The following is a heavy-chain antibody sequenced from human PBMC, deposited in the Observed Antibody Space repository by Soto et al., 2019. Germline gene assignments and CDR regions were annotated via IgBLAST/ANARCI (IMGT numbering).Heavy chain of an antibody. V-gene: IGHV1-2*04. CDR2: INPNSGGT. D-gene: IGHD6-6*01. Sequence: GASVKVSCKASGYTFTGYYMHWVRQAPGQGLEWMGWINPNSGGTNYAQKFQGWVTMTRDTSISTAYMELSRLRSDDTAVYYCARAGGSSSSDAFDIWGQGKMVTVSS. J-gene: IGHJ3*02. CDR1: GYTFTGYY. CDR3: ARAGGSSSSDAFDI.